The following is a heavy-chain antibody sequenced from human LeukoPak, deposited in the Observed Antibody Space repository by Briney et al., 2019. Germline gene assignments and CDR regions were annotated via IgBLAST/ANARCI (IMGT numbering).Heavy chain of an antibody. Sequence: GGSLRLSCSASGFTFSSYIMNWLRQAPGKELEGVSSISSTSSYIYYADSVKGRFTISRDNAKNSLYLKMTSLSAADTAVYYCATQGGYSYGYNPKSHYWGQGTLVTVSS. D-gene: IGHD5-18*01. CDR3: ATQGGYSYGYNPKSHY. J-gene: IGHJ4*02. V-gene: IGHV3-21*01. CDR2: ISSTSSYI. CDR1: GFTFSSYI.